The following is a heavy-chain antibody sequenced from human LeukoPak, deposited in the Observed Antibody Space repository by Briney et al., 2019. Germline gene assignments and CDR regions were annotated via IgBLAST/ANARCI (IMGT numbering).Heavy chain of an antibody. CDR2: IKQDGSEK. V-gene: IGHV3-7*01. D-gene: IGHD3-3*01. CDR3: ARVLEWVPTAEYFQH. J-gene: IGHJ1*01. Sequence: GGSLRLSCAASGFTFSSYAMSWVRQAPGKGLEWVANIKQDGSEKYYVDSVKGRFTISRDNAKNSLYLQMNSLRAEDTAVYYCARVLEWVPTAEYFQHWGQGTLVTVSS. CDR1: GFTFSSYA.